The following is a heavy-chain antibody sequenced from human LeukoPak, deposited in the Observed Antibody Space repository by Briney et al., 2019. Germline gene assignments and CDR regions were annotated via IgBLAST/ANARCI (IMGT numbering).Heavy chain of an antibody. CDR2: ISAYNGNT. V-gene: IGHV1-18*01. CDR3: ARDPRTKYCSGGSCYSFYFDY. CDR1: GYTFTSYG. J-gene: IGHJ4*02. Sequence: ASVKVSCKASGYTFTSYGISWVRQAPGQGLEWMGWISAYNGNTNYAQKLQGRVTMTTDTSTSTAYMELSSLRSEDTAVYYCARDPRTKYCSGGSCYSFYFDYWGQGTLVIVSS. D-gene: IGHD2-15*01.